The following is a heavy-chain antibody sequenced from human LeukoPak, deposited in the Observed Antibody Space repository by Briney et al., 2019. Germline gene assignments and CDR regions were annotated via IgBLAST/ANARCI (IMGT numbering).Heavy chain of an antibody. V-gene: IGHV3-20*04. CDR3: VRDRSGVLSHAIPFEF. Sequence: GGSLRLSCAASGFTFDDYDMSWVRQAPGKGLEWISHINWSGGSTRYVDSVEGRFTISRDNAKNSLYLQMYSLRLEDTAVYYCVRDRSGVLSHAIPFEFWGQGSLVTVSS. J-gene: IGHJ4*02. CDR2: INWSGGST. D-gene: IGHD3-3*01. CDR1: GFTFDDYD.